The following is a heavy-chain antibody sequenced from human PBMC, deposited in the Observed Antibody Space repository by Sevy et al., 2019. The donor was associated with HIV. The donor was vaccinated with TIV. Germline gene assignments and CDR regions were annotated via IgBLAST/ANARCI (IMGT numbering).Heavy chain of an antibody. D-gene: IGHD3-22*01. Sequence: SETLSLTCTVSGGSISSYYWSWIRQPPGKGLEWIGYIYYSGSTNYNPSLKSRVTISVDTSKNQFSQKLGSVTAADAAVYYCARTYYYDISGYYFPHYFDYWGQGTLVTVSS. V-gene: IGHV4-59*12. CDR2: IYYSGST. CDR3: ARTYYYDISGYYFPHYFDY. J-gene: IGHJ4*02. CDR1: GGSISSYY.